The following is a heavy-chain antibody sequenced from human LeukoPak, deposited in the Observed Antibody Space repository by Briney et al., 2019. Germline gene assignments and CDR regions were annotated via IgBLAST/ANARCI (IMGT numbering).Heavy chain of an antibody. J-gene: IGHJ4*02. V-gene: IGHV3-20*04. CDR3: VRGRYCNSISCDYFDY. Sequence: GGSLRLSCAASGFTFGDYGMSWVRQGPGKGLEWVSGINWNGDSTGYADSVKGRFTISRDNAKNSLYLQMNSLRAEDTAVYYCVRGRYCNSISCDYFDYWGQGTLVTVSS. CDR1: GFTFGDYG. D-gene: IGHD2-2*01. CDR2: INWNGDST.